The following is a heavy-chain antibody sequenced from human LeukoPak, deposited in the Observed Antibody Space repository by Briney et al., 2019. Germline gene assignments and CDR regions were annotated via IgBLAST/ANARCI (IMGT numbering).Heavy chain of an antibody. V-gene: IGHV3-74*01. D-gene: IGHD5-18*01. CDR2: INSDGSST. CDR3: AREAERGYSYGAFDY. J-gene: IGHJ4*02. Sequence: GGSLRLSCAASGFTFSSYWMHWVRQAPGKGLVWVSRINSDGSSTSYADSVKGRFTISRDNAKNTLYLQMNSLRAEDTAVYYCAREAERGYSYGAFDYWGQGTLVTVSS. CDR1: GFTFSSYW.